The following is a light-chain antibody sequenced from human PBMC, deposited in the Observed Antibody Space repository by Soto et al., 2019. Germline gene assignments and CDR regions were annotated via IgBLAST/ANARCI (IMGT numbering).Light chain of an antibody. V-gene: IGKV3-15*01. CDR3: QQYNNWSQT. CDR1: QSVSSN. Sequence: EIVITQSPATLSESPGERATLSCRASQSVSSNLAWYQQKPGQAPRLLIYGASTRATGIPARFSGSGSGTEFTLTISSLQSEDFAVYYCQQYNNWSQTFGQGTKVDIK. CDR2: GAS. J-gene: IGKJ1*01.